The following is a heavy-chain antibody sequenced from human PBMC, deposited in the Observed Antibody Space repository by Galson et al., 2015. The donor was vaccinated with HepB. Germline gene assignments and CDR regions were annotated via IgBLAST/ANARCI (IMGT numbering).Heavy chain of an antibody. Sequence: SVKVSCKASGGTFSSYTISWVRQAPGQGLEWMGRIIPILGIANYAQKFQGRVTITADKSTSTAYMELSSLRSEDTAVYYCARDPGRGGYGSGSPAPWGQGTLVTVSS. V-gene: IGHV1-69*04. CDR1: GGTFSSYT. CDR2: IIPILGIA. J-gene: IGHJ5*02. D-gene: IGHD3-10*01. CDR3: ARDPGRGGYGSGSPAP.